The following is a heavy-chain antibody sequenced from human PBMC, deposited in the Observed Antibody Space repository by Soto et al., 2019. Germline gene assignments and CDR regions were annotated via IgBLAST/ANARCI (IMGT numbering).Heavy chain of an antibody. V-gene: IGHV4-59*11. CDR3: ARYAYSNLPQYTPYYFDY. CDR2: IHYSGGT. Sequence: SETLSLTCIVSGGSISGHYWSWIRQPPGKGLEWIGYIHYSGGTNYNPSPESRVTISVDTSKNQFSLELSSVTAGDTAVYYCARYAYSNLPQYTPYYFDYWGQGTLVTVSS. CDR1: GGSISGHY. D-gene: IGHD4-4*01. J-gene: IGHJ4*02.